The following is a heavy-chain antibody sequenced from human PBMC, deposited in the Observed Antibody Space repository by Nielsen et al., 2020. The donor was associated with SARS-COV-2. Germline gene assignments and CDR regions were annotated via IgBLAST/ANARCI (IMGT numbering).Heavy chain of an antibody. J-gene: IGHJ4*02. V-gene: IGHV1-18*01. D-gene: IGHD3-22*01. CDR1: GYTFTYYA. Sequence: ASVKVSCKASGYTFTYYAIHWVRQAPGQGLEWMGWISAYNGNTNYAQKLQGRVTMTTDTSTSTAYMELRSLRSDDTAVYYCARGTYYYDSSPSDYWGQGTLVTVSS. CDR3: ARGTYYYDSSPSDY. CDR2: ISAYNGNT.